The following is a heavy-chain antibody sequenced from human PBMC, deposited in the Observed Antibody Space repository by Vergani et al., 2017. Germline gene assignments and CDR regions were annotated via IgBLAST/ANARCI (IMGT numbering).Heavy chain of an antibody. V-gene: IGHV3-48*03. J-gene: IGHJ3*02. Sequence: EVQLVESGGGLVQPGGSLRLSCAASGFTFSSYEMNWVRQAPGKGLEWVSYISSSGSTIYYADSVKGRFTISRDNAKNSLYLQMNSLRAEDTAVYYCARDYSGSYLPDDAFDIWGQGTMVTVSS. CDR3: ARDYSGSYLPDDAFDI. D-gene: IGHD1-26*01. CDR1: GFTFSSYE. CDR2: ISSSGSTI.